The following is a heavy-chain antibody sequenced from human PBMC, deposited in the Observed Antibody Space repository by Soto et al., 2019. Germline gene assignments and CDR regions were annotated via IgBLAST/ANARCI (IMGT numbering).Heavy chain of an antibody. CDR2: TLHSGDT. D-gene: IGHD6-19*01. CDR3: AYSPGWFRHDV. V-gene: IGHV4-4*02. J-gene: IGHJ3*01. CDR1: GDSISSSKW. Sequence: QVQLQESGPGLVKPSGTLSLTCAVSGDSISSSKWWTWVRQPPGKGLEWIGDTLHSGDTNYNPSPKXXSIRSVDKSNNQFSLELTSVTAADTAVYYCAYSPGWFRHDVWGQGTLVIVSP.